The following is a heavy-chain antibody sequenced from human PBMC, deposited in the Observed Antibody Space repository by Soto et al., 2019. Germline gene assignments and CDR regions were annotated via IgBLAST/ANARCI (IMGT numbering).Heavy chain of an antibody. Sequence: SVKVSCKVSGYTLTELSMHWVRQAPGQGLEWMGGIIPIFGTANYAQKFQGRVTITADESTSTAYMELRSLRSDDTAVYYCARESPPADYWGQGTLVTVSS. CDR3: ARESPPADY. J-gene: IGHJ4*02. V-gene: IGHV1-69*13. CDR1: GYTLTELS. CDR2: IIPIFGTA.